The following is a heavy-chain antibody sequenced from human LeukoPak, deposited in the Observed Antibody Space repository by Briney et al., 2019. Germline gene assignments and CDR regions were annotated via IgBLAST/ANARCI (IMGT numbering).Heavy chain of an antibody. J-gene: IGHJ4*02. CDR1: GFTFSSYA. V-gene: IGHV3-23*01. D-gene: IGHD3-9*01. CDR2: ISGSGGST. Sequence: GGSLRLSCAASGFTFSSYAMSWVRQAPGKGLEWVSAISGSGGSTYYADSVKGRFTISRDNSKNTLYLQMNSLRAGDTAVYYFAKSREGTYYDILTGYWGQGTLVTVSS. CDR3: AKSREGTYYDILTGY.